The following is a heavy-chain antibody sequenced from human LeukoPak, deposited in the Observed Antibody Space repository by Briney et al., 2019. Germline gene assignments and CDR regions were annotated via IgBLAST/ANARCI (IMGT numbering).Heavy chain of an antibody. V-gene: IGHV4-59*01. CDR2: IYYSGST. CDR3: ARARPVVAATLHFDY. Sequence: PSETLSLTCTVSGGSISSYYWSWIRQPPGKGLEWIGYIYYSGSTNYNPSLKSRVTISVDTSKNQFSLKLSSVTAADTAVYYCARARPVVAATLHFDYWGQGTLVTVSS. CDR1: GGSISSYY. J-gene: IGHJ4*02. D-gene: IGHD2-15*01.